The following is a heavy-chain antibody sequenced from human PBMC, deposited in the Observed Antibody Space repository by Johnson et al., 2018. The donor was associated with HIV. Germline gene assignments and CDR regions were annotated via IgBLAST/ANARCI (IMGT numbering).Heavy chain of an antibody. J-gene: IGHJ3*02. V-gene: IGHV3-20*04. CDR3: ARVVTMIVVDGGIEAFDI. Sequence: MQLVESGGGVVQPGRSLRLSCAASGFTFDDHGMSWVRQAPGKGLEWVSGINWNDGSIHYADSVKGRFTISRDNAKKSLYLQMNSLRAEDTALYYCARVVTMIVVDGGIEAFDIWDQGTMVTVSS. CDR2: INWNDGSI. CDR1: GFTFDDHG. D-gene: IGHD3-22*01.